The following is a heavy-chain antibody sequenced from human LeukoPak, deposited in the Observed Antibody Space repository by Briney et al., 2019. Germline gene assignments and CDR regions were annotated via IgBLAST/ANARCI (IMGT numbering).Heavy chain of an antibody. CDR3: ARVSDYYGSGSYYRYGMDV. Sequence: SETLSLTCTVSGGSISSYYWSWIRQPPGKGLEWIGYIYYSGSTNYNPSLKSRVTISVDTSKNQFSLKLSSVTAADTAVYYCARVSDYYGSGSYYRYGMDVWGQGTTVTVSS. V-gene: IGHV4-59*01. D-gene: IGHD3-10*01. CDR1: GGSISSYY. J-gene: IGHJ6*02. CDR2: IYYSGST.